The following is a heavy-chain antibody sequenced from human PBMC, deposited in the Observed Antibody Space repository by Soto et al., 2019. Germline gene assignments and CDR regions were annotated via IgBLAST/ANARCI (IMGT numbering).Heavy chain of an antibody. CDR2: IYPSDSRV. CDR1: GYTFTHYW. J-gene: IGHJ4*02. V-gene: IGHV5-51*01. CDR3: ARPRDSGSYYYSFDS. D-gene: IGHD1-26*01. Sequence: LGESLKISCKVSGYTFTHYWLAWVRQVPGKGLERVGFIYPSDSRVTYSPSFQGRVTISADNSIITSSLQFSSLKTSDTATYFCARPRDSGSYYYSFDSWGQGTPVTVSS.